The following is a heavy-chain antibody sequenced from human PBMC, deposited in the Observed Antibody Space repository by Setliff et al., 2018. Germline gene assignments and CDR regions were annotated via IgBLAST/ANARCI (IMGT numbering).Heavy chain of an antibody. Sequence: SETLSLTCTVSGASINSLSWWSWLRQAPGKGLEWIGNIYDSGSSNYNASLKSRLIMSVDTSKSQFSLKLTSVTAADTAVYYCARAPRYFDSTGSYFDFWGQGTLVTVSS. J-gene: IGHJ4*02. CDR3: ARAPRYFDSTGSYFDF. D-gene: IGHD3-22*01. CDR2: IYDSGSS. CDR1: GASINSLSW. V-gene: IGHV4-4*02.